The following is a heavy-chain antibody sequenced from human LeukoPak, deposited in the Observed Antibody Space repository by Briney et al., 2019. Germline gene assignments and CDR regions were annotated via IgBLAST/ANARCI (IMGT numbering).Heavy chain of an antibody. CDR1: GFTFSNYA. J-gene: IGHJ5*02. CDR2: ISGSGDGT. Sequence: PGGSLRLSCAASGFTFSNYAMSWVRQAPGKGLEWVSGISGSGDGTYYADSVKGRFTISRDNSKNTLYLQVNSLRAEDTALYYCAKAIGSSGSAWGQGTLVTVSS. V-gene: IGHV3-23*01. D-gene: IGHD6-25*01. CDR3: AKAIGSSGSA.